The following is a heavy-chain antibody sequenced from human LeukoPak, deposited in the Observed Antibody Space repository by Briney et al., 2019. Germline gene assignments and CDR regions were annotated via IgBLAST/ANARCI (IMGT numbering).Heavy chain of an antibody. D-gene: IGHD3-22*01. J-gene: IGHJ6*03. Sequence: GGSLRLSCAASGFTFNSYSMNWVRQGPGKGLEWVSSITSSSSYINYADSVKGRFTISRDNAKNSLYLQMNSLRAEDTAVYYCATYYGGGYMDVWGKGTTVTVSS. CDR3: ATYYGGGYMDV. CDR1: GFTFNSYS. V-gene: IGHV3-21*01. CDR2: ITSSSSYI.